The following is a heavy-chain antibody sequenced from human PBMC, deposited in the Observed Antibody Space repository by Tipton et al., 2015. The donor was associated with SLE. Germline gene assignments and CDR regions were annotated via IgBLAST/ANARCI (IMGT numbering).Heavy chain of an antibody. Sequence: TLSLTCTVSGGSVRSHYWGWIRQSPGKGLEWSGYISYSGSTHYNPSIKSRVAISVDKSKNHFSLILTSVGAADTAVYYCARHSPNWFDPWGQGMLVTVSS. CDR2: ISYSGST. J-gene: IGHJ5*02. CDR1: GGSVRSHY. CDR3: ARHSPNWFDP. V-gene: IGHV4-59*08.